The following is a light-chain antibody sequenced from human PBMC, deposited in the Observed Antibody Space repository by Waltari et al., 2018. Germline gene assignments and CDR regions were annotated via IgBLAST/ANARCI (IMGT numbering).Light chain of an antibody. CDR3: QQYYNAPLT. CDR2: WAS. Sequence: DIVMTQSPDSLALSLGERATINCKSSQSVLHSSNNKNYLALYQQKPGQPPNLLIYWASTRESGVPDRFSGRGSGTDFTLTLRRLQAEDVAVYYCQQYYNAPLTFGGGTKVEIK. J-gene: IGKJ4*01. V-gene: IGKV4-1*01. CDR1: QSVLHSSNNKNY.